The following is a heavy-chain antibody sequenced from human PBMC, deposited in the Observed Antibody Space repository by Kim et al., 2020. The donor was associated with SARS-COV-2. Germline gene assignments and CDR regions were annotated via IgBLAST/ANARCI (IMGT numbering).Heavy chain of an antibody. J-gene: IGHJ3*02. CDR1: GGTFSSYA. CDR2: IIPIFGTA. V-gene: IGHV1-69*13. Sequence: SVKVSCKASGGTFSSYAISWVRQAPGQGLEWMGGIIPIFGTANYAQKFQGRVTITADESTSTAYMELSSLRSEDTAVYYCARAYRRSSSFDAFDIWGQGTMVTVSS. CDR3: ARAYRRSSSFDAFDI. D-gene: IGHD6-13*01.